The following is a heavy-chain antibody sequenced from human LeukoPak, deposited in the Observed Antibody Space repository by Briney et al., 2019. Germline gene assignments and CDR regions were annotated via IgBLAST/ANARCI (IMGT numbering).Heavy chain of an antibody. Sequence: SETLSLTCTVSGGSISNYYGSWIRQPPGKGLEWIGYMYYSGSTNYNPSLKSRVTISVDTSKNQFSLKLSSVTAADTAVYYCASSHPLGSNNDYYTPFDYWGQGTVVTVSS. CDR2: MYYSGST. CDR3: ASSHPLGSNNDYYTPFDY. D-gene: IGHD3-3*01. V-gene: IGHV4-59*01. CDR1: GGSISNYY. J-gene: IGHJ4*02.